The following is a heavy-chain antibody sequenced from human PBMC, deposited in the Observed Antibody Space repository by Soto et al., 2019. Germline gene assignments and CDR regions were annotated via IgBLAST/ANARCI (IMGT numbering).Heavy chain of an antibody. D-gene: IGHD2-2*01. CDR1: GGTFSSYA. Sequence: QVQLVQSGAEVKKPGSSVKVSCKASGGTFSSYAISWVRQAPGQGLEWMGGIIPIFGTANYAQKLQGRVTITADESTSTAYMERSGLRSEDTAVYYCARDCISTSCYPDGMDVWGQGTTVTVSS. V-gene: IGHV1-69*12. J-gene: IGHJ6*02. CDR2: IIPIFGTA. CDR3: ARDCISTSCYPDGMDV.